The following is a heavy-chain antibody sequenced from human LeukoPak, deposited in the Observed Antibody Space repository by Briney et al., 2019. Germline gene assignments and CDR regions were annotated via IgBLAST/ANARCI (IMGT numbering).Heavy chain of an antibody. CDR1: GGTFSSYA. Sequence: EASVKVSCKASGGTFSSYAISWMRQAPGQGLEWMGGIIPIFGTANYAQKFQGRVTITADESTSTAYMDLRSLRSDDTAVYYCARAGTAMLYYFDYWGQGTLVTVSS. CDR2: IIPIFGTA. D-gene: IGHD5-18*01. V-gene: IGHV1-69*13. CDR3: ARAGTAMLYYFDY. J-gene: IGHJ4*02.